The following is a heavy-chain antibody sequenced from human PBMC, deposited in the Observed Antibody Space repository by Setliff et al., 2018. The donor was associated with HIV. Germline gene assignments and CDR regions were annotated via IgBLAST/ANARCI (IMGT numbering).Heavy chain of an antibody. CDR1: GDSVSSNNAA. V-gene: IGHV6-1*01. Sequence: SQTLSLPCAISGDSVSSNNAAWSWIRQSPLRGLEWLGRTYFRSKWYFDYAASVKSRIIINPDTSKNQFSLHLNSVTPEDTAVYYCARGSYGSVLLWGQGTLVTVSS. J-gene: IGHJ4*02. CDR2: TYFRSKWYF. CDR3: ARGSYGSVLL. D-gene: IGHD6-19*01.